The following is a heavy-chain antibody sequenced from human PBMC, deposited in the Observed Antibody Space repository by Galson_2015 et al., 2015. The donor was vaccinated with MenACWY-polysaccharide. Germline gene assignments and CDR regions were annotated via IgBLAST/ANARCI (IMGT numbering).Heavy chain of an antibody. J-gene: IGHJ4*02. Sequence: SLRLSCAGSGVRFGSGGMSWVRQAPGKGLEWVSRISSDGSVTSYADSVKGRFTISRDNAKNTLHLQMNSLRVEDTAVYYCARVQGKYTSDWHHPYYFDYWGQGTLVTVSS. CDR2: ISSDGSVT. V-gene: IGHV3-74*01. D-gene: IGHD6-25*01. CDR1: GVRFGSGG. CDR3: ARVQGKYTSDWHHPYYFDY.